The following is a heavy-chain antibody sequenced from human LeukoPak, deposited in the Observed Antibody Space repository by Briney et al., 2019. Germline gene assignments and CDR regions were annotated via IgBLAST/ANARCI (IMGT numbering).Heavy chain of an antibody. CDR1: GFTFSSYA. J-gene: IGHJ3*02. CDR2: ISGSGGST. D-gene: IGHD3-22*01. V-gene: IGHV3-23*01. Sequence: PGGSLRPSCAASGFTFSSYAMSWVRQAPGKGLEWVSAISGSGGSTYYADSVKGRFTISRDNSKNTLYLQMNSLRAEDTAVYYCARDGGYYYDSSGNFDIWGQGTMVTVSS. CDR3: ARDGGYYYDSSGNFDI.